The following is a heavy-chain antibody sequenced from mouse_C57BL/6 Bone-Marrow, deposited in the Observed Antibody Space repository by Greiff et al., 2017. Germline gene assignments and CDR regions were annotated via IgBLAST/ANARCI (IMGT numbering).Heavy chain of an antibody. CDR2: IDPDNGDT. CDR1: GFNIKDAY. J-gene: IGHJ2*01. CDR3: TTVVRY. D-gene: IGHD1-1*01. V-gene: IGHV14-4*01. Sequence: EVQLQQSGAELVRPGASVKLSCTASGFNIKDAYMHWVKQRPEQGLEWIGWIDPDNGDTEYASKFQGKATITTDTSSNTAYLQLSSLTSEDTAVYYCTTVVRYWGQGTTLTVSS.